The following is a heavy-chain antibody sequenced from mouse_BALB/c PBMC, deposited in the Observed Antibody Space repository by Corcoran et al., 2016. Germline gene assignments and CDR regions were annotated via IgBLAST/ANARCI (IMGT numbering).Heavy chain of an antibody. Sequence: QIQLVQSGPELKKPGETVKISCKASGYTFTNYGMNWVKQAPGKGLKWMGWINTYTGEPTYADDFKGRFAFSLETSASTAYLQINNLKNEDTATYFCARDYYGSSRDAMDYWGQGTSVTVSS. D-gene: IGHD1-1*01. CDR3: ARDYYGSSRDAMDY. CDR1: GYTFTNYG. J-gene: IGHJ4*01. V-gene: IGHV9-3-1*01. CDR2: INTYTGEP.